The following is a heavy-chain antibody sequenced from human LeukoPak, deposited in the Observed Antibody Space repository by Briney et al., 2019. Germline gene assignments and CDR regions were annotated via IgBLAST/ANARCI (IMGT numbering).Heavy chain of an antibody. D-gene: IGHD1-26*01. CDR1: GGSISSSSYY. Sequence: SETLSLTCTVSGGSISSSSYYWGWIRQPPGKGLECIGSIYYSGSTYYNPSLKSRVTISVDTSKNQFSLKLSSVTAADTAVYYCARAYSGSYLDYWGQGTLVTVSS. J-gene: IGHJ4*02. V-gene: IGHV4-39*01. CDR2: IYYSGST. CDR3: ARAYSGSYLDY.